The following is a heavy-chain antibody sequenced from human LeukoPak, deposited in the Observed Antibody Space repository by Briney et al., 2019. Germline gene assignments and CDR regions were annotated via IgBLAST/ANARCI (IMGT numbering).Heavy chain of an antibody. CDR1: GGSISSYY. CDR3: ARHRPYSSSWPDAFDI. D-gene: IGHD6-13*01. V-gene: IGHV4-59*08. J-gene: IGHJ3*02. CDR2: IYYSGST. Sequence: SSETLSLTCTVSGGSISSYYWSWIRQPPGKGLEWIGYIYYSGSTNYNPSLKSRVTISVDTSKNQFSLKLSSVTAADTAVYYCARHRPYSSSWPDAFDIWGQGTMVTVSS.